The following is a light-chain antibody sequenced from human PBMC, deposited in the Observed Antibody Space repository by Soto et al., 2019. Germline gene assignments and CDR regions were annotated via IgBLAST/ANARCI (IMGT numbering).Light chain of an antibody. J-gene: IGKJ2*02. Sequence: DIQMTQSPSSLSASVGDRVTITCRASQSIGSWLAWYQQKPGKAPKLLIYAASTLESGVPSRFSGSGSGTEFTLTISSLQPDDFATYYCQHYNSHLCTFGKRTKMEIK. CDR1: QSIGSW. V-gene: IGKV1-5*01. CDR2: AAS. CDR3: QHYNSHLCT.